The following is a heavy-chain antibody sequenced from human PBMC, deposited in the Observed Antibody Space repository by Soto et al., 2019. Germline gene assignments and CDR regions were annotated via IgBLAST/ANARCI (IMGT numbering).Heavy chain of an antibody. V-gene: IGHV1-46*01. D-gene: IGHD6-25*01. CDR3: ARSYGGLGYFDY. CDR1: GDTFTSYY. Sequence: ASVKVSCKASGDTFTSYYIHWVRQAPGQGLEWMGIINPSGGTATYAQNFQGRLIMTRDTSTTTVYMELSSLRSEDTAVYYCARSYGGLGYFDYWGQGTLVTVSS. CDR2: INPSGGTA. J-gene: IGHJ4*02.